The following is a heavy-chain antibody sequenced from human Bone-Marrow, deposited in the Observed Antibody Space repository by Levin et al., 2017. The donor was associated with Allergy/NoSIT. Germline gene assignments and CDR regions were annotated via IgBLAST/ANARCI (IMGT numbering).Heavy chain of an antibody. CDR3: VKPFYGAYPYVDY. CDR2: ISYDGSNK. D-gene: IGHD4-17*01. Sequence: GESLKISCAASGFTFSSYGMHWVRQAPGKGLEWVAVISYDGSNKNYADFVKGRFTISRDNSKSTLHLQMNSLRGDDTALYYCVKPFYGAYPYVDYWGQGALVTVSS. V-gene: IGHV3-30*18. J-gene: IGHJ4*02. CDR1: GFTFSSYG.